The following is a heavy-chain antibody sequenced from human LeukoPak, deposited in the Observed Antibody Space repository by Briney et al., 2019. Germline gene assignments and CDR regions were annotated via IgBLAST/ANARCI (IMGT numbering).Heavy chain of an antibody. V-gene: IGHV4-30-2*01. CDR1: GGSISSGGYY. CDR3: ARVVGNLPPYFDY. J-gene: IGHJ4*02. CDR2: IYHSGST. Sequence: PSETLSLTCTVSGGSISSGGYYWSWIRQPPGKGLEWIGYIYHSGSTYYNPSLKSRVTISVDRSKNQFSLKLSSVTAADTAVYYCARVVGNLPPYFDYWGQGTLVTVSS. D-gene: IGHD2-2*01.